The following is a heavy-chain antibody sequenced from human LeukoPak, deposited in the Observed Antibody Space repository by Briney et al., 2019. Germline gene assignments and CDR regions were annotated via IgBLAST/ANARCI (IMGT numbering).Heavy chain of an antibody. Sequence: MASETLSLTCTVSGGSISSYYWSWIRQPAGKGLEWIGRIYTSGSTNYNPSLKSRVTMSVDTSKNQFSLKLSSVTAADTAVYYCARDHRRSSYYYYGMDVWGQGTTVTVSS. V-gene: IGHV4-4*07. J-gene: IGHJ6*02. CDR3: ARDHRRSSYYYYGMDV. CDR2: IYTSGST. CDR1: GGSISSYY.